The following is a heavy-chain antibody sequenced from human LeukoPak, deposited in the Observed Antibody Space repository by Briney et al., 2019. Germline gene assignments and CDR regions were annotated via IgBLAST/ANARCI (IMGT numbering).Heavy chain of an antibody. Sequence: SVKVSCKASGGTFISYAISWVRQAPGQGLEWMGGIIPIFGTANYAQKFQGRVTITADESTSTAYMELSSLRSEDTAVYYCARGVIVGATTRYYFDYWGQGTLVTVSS. CDR2: IIPIFGTA. CDR3: ARGVIVGATTRYYFDY. J-gene: IGHJ4*02. D-gene: IGHD1-26*01. CDR1: GGTFISYA. V-gene: IGHV1-69*01.